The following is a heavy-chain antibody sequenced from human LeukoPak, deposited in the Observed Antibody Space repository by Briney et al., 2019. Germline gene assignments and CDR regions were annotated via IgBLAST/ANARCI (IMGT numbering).Heavy chain of an antibody. Sequence: ASVKVSCKASGYTFKSYDINWVRQATGQGLEWMGWMNPNSGKTGYAQKFQGRVTIITDESTSTAYMELSSLRSEDTAVYYCARDTRRQSSSGYYLMDAFDIWGQGTMVTVSS. D-gene: IGHD3-22*01. CDR1: GYTFKSYD. CDR2: MNPNSGKT. V-gene: IGHV1-8*01. CDR3: ARDTRRQSSSGYYLMDAFDI. J-gene: IGHJ3*02.